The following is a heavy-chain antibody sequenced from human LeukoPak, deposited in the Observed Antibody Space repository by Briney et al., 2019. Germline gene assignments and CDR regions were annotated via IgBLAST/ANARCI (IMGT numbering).Heavy chain of an antibody. V-gene: IGHV4-59*01. Sequence: PSETLSLTCTVSGGSISNYYWSWIRQPPGKGLEWIGYIYYSGCTNYNPSLKSRVIISVDTSKNQFSLKLSSVAAADTAVYYCARDYGDYFDYWGQGTLVTVSS. CDR2: IYYSGCT. CDR3: ARDYGDYFDY. D-gene: IGHD4-17*01. CDR1: GGSISNYY. J-gene: IGHJ4*02.